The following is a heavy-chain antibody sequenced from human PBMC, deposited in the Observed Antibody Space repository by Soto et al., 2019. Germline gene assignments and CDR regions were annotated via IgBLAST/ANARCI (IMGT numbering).Heavy chain of an antibody. V-gene: IGHV3-23*01. Sequence: GGSLRLSCAASGFTFSSYAVSWVRQAPGKGLEWVSAISGSGGSTYYADSVKGRFTISRDNSKNTLYLQMNSLRAEDTAVYYCAKDPMHYYDSSGYPYYFDYWGQGTLVTVSS. J-gene: IGHJ4*02. D-gene: IGHD3-22*01. CDR3: AKDPMHYYDSSGYPYYFDY. CDR2: ISGSGGST. CDR1: GFTFSSYA.